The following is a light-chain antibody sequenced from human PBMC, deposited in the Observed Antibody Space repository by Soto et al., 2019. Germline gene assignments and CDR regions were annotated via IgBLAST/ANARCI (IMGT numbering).Light chain of an antibody. CDR3: QQYYHWTRT. CDR2: GAS. V-gene: IGKV3D-15*01. CDR1: HSVSSSY. Sequence: IVVTQSPATLSLSPGSPGNLSCRASHSVSSSYFAWYQQNPGQAPRLLIYGASTRATGIPARCSGSGSGTDFNLTISSLQYEDFAVYYWQQYYHWTRTVGKGTKVDIK. J-gene: IGKJ1*01.